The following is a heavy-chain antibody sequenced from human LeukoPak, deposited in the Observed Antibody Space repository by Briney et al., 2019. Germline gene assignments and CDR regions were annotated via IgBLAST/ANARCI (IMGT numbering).Heavy chain of an antibody. J-gene: IGHJ4*02. D-gene: IGHD3-22*01. CDR3: ARRYYYDSSGYSYYFDY. CDR2: IYHSGST. Sequence: PSETLSLICTVSGHSISSAYYWGWIRQPPGKGLEWIGEIYHSGSTNYNPSLKSRVTISVDKSKNQFSLKLSSVTAADTAVYYCARRYYYDSSGYSYYFDYWGQGTLVTVSS. V-gene: IGHV4-38-2*02. CDR1: GHSISSAYY.